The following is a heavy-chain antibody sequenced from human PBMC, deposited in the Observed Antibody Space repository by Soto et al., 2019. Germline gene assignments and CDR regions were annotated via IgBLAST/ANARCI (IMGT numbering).Heavy chain of an antibody. Sequence: ASVKVSCKASGYTFTGYYVHWVREAPGQGLEWMGWINPETGGTSYAQKFQGRVTLSRDTSINTAYLELSSLRFDDAAVYFCARERFQVVSDGMDVWGQGTTVTVSS. CDR2: INPETGGT. CDR1: GYTFTGYY. D-gene: IGHD2-15*01. V-gene: IGHV1-2*02. J-gene: IGHJ6*02. CDR3: ARERFQVVSDGMDV.